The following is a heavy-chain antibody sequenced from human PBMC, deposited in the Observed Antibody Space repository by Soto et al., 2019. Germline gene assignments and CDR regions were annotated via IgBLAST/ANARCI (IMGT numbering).Heavy chain of an antibody. D-gene: IGHD3-10*01. CDR1: GGSFSGYY. Sequence: SETLSLTCAVYGGSFSGYYWSWIRQPPGKGLEWIGEINHSGSTNYNPSLKSRVTISVDTSKNQFSLKLSSVTAADTAVYYCAKVIGWGTMVRRPHYYYGMDVWGQGTTVTVSS. V-gene: IGHV4-34*01. J-gene: IGHJ6*02. CDR2: INHSGST. CDR3: AKVIGWGTMVRRPHYYYGMDV.